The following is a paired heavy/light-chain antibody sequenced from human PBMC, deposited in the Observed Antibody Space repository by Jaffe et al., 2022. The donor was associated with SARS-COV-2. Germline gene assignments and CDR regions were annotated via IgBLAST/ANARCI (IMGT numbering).Heavy chain of an antibody. Sequence: EVQLLESGGELVQPGGSVRLSCAVSGFTLSDYALSWVRQAPGRGLEWVAGISGSGGTTFSADSVRGRFTISRDNSRGTVYLQMNSLRSEDTAVYYCVKDARKVPHDFFDTWGQGTMVTVSS. D-gene: IGHD3-16*01. CDR1: GFTLSDYA. CDR2: ISGSGGTT. CDR3: VKDARKVPHDFFDT. V-gene: IGHV3-23*01. J-gene: IGHJ3*02.
Light chain of an antibody. CDR3: GTWDSGLNHVV. J-gene: IGLJ2*01. CDR2: DNN. V-gene: IGLV1-51*01. Sequence: QSVLTQPPSVSAAPGEKVTISCSGSTSNIGYNYVSWYQQVPGTAPKLLLDDNNRRPSGIPDRFSGSKSGTSATLIISGLQRGDEADYYCGTWDSGLNHVVFGGGTKVTVL. CDR1: TSNIGYNY.